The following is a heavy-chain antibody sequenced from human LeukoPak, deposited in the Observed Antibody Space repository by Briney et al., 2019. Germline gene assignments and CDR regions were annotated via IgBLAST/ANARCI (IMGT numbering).Heavy chain of an antibody. J-gene: IGHJ6*03. Sequence: GGSLRLSCAASGFTFSSYSMNWVREAPGEGLEWVSSINSSISYIYYADSVKGRFTISRDNVKNSLYLQMNSLRAEDTAVYDCAKDWDSSSWYGGHYYYYYYMDVWGKGTTVTVSS. CDR3: AKDWDSSSWYGGHYYYYYYMDV. CDR1: GFTFSSYS. CDR2: INSSISYI. V-gene: IGHV3-21*01. D-gene: IGHD6-13*01.